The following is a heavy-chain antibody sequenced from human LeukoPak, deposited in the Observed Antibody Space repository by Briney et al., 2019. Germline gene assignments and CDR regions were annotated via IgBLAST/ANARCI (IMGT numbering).Heavy chain of an antibody. Sequence: PGGSLRPSCAASGFTFSSYAMTWVRQAPGKGLEWVSAVSSTGGGTHYADSVKGRFTISRDNSKNTLYLQMNSLRAEDTAVYYCARDYGGSYFADYWGQGTLVTVSS. V-gene: IGHV3-23*01. CDR2: VSSTGGGT. CDR1: GFTFSSYA. D-gene: IGHD1-26*01. CDR3: ARDYGGSYFADY. J-gene: IGHJ4*02.